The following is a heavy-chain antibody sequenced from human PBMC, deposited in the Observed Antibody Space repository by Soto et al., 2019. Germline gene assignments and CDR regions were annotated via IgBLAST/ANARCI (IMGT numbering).Heavy chain of an antibody. Sequence: SLRLSCAASGFTFSSYGMHWVRQAPGKGLEWVAVISYDGSNKYYADSVKGRFTISRDNSKNTLYLQMNSLRAEDTAVYYCLTTVTTSYAFDIWGQETMVTVSS. CDR3: LTTVTTSYAFDI. D-gene: IGHD4-17*01. J-gene: IGHJ3*02. V-gene: IGHV3-30*03. CDR2: ISYDGSNK. CDR1: GFTFSSYG.